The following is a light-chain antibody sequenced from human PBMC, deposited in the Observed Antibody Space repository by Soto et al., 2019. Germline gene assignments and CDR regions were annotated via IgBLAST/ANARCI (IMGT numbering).Light chain of an antibody. J-gene: IGKJ1*01. CDR1: QSVSSSY. Sequence: EIVLTQSPGTRSLSPGERGTLSCGASQSVSSSYLAWYQQKPGQAPRLFIYGASSRATGIPDRFSGSGSGTDFTLTISRLEPEDFAVYHCQQYGNSPWTFGQGTKVDIK. CDR2: GAS. CDR3: QQYGNSPWT. V-gene: IGKV3-20*01.